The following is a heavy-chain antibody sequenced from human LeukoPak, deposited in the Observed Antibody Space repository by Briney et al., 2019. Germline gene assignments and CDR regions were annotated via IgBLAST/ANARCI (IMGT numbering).Heavy chain of an antibody. V-gene: IGHV1-24*01. CDR3: ASGEYSNSHFDY. Sequence: ASVKVSCKVSGYTLTGLSMHWVRQAPGKGLEWMGGFDPEDDETIYAQRFQGRVTMTEDTSTDTAYMELSSLRSEDTAVYYCASGEYSNSHFDYWGQGTLVTVSS. CDR1: GYTLTGLS. D-gene: IGHD6-13*01. CDR2: FDPEDDET. J-gene: IGHJ4*02.